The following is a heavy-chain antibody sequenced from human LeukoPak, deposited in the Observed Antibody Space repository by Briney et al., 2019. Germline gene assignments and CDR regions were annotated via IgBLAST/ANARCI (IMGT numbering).Heavy chain of an antibody. J-gene: IGHJ4*02. CDR3: ASRRAGAHYDYVWGSYRNDY. Sequence: SETLSLTCAVYGGSFSGYYWSWIRQPPGKGLEWIGEINHSGSTNYNPSLKSRVTISVDTSKNQFSLKLSSVTAADTAVYYCASRRAGAHYDYVWGSYRNDYWGQETLVTVSS. D-gene: IGHD3-16*02. V-gene: IGHV4-34*01. CDR1: GGSFSGYY. CDR2: INHSGST.